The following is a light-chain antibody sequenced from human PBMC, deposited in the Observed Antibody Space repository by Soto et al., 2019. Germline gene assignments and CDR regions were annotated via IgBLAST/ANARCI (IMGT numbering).Light chain of an antibody. J-gene: IGLJ1*01. CDR1: SSDVGSYNY. Sequence: QSALTQPASVSGSPGQSIAISCTGTSSDVGSYNYVSWYQQHPGKAPNVMIYDVNNRPSGVPDRFSGSKSGNTASLTISGLQAEDEADYYCSSYTSSSTYVFGTGTKLTVL. CDR3: SSYTSSSTYV. CDR2: DVN. V-gene: IGLV2-14*01.